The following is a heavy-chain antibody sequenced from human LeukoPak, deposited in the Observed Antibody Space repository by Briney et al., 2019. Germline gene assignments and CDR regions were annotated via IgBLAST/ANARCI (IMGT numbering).Heavy chain of an antibody. V-gene: IGHV3-64*01. J-gene: IGHJ4*02. Sequence: GGSLRLSCAASGFTFSRYAMHWVRQAPGKGLEYVSAISSNGGSTYYANSVKGRFTISRDNSKNTLYLQMGSLRAEDMAVYYCARGSWNYYFDYWGQGTLVTVSS. CDR1: GFTFSRYA. CDR3: ARGSWNYYFDY. CDR2: ISSNGGST. D-gene: IGHD1-7*01.